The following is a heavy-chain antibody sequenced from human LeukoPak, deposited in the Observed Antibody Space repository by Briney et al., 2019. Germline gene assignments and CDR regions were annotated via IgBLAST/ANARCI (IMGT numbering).Heavy chain of an antibody. D-gene: IGHD3-9*01. Sequence: PSETLSLTFAVYGGSFSGYYWSWIRQPPGKGLEWIGEINHSGSTNYNPSLKSRVTISQDTSKNQYSLKLTSVTAADTAVYYCARDKGHFDVDYWGQGTLVTVSS. J-gene: IGHJ4*02. V-gene: IGHV4-34*01. CDR3: ARDKGHFDVDY. CDR1: GGSFSGYY. CDR2: INHSGST.